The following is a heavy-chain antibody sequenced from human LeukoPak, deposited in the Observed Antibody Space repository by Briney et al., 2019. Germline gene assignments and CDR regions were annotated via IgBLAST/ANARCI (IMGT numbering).Heavy chain of an antibody. CDR2: INYSGSN. CDR1: GGSISSGGNY. V-gene: IGHV4-31*03. CDR3: ARNELISSNYYYYGMDV. J-gene: IGHJ6*02. Sequence: SQTLSLTCTVSGGSISSGGNYWSWIRQNPGKGLEWIGYINYSGSNYYNPSLKSRVTISVDTSKNQFSLKLSSVTAADTAVYYCARNELISSNYYYYGMDVWGQGTTVTVSS.